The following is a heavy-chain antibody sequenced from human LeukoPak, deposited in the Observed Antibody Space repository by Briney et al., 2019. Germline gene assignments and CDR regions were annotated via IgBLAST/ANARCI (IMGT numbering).Heavy chain of an antibody. J-gene: IGHJ4*02. D-gene: IGHD1-26*01. Sequence: GGSLRLSCAASGFSFTSYSMNWVRQAPGKGLEWVSSISSSSSYIYYADSVKGRFTISRDNAKNTLYLQMNSLRAEDTAVYYGAREWELFVAFDYWGQGTLVTVYS. CDR3: AREWELFVAFDY. V-gene: IGHV3-21*01. CDR1: GFSFTSYS. CDR2: ISSSSSYI.